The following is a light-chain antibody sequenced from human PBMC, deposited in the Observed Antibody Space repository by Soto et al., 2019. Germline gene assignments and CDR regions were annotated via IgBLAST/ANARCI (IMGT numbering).Light chain of an antibody. CDR1: SSDVGGYNY. Sequence: QSVLTQPASVSGSPGQSITISCTGTSSDVGGYNYVSWYQQHPGKAPKLMIYDVSHRPSGVSNRFSGAKSGNTASLCIFGPQADDESGYYCSSYTSTRAVVFGGGTKLTVL. CDR2: DVS. V-gene: IGLV2-14*01. J-gene: IGLJ2*01. CDR3: SSYTSTRAVV.